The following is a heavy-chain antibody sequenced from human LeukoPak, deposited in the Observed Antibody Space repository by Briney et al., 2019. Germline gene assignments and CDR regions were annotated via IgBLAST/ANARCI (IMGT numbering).Heavy chain of an antibody. CDR2: IYYSGST. V-gene: IGHV4-59*01. CDR3: ASGPRDGYNYRVYYYMDV. Sequence: SETLSLTCTVSGGSINSYYWSWIRQPPGKGLEWIGYIYYSGSTNCNPSLKSRVTISVDTSKNQFSLKLSSVTAADTAVYYCASGPRDGYNYRVYYYMDVWGKGTTVTISS. CDR1: GGSINSYY. D-gene: IGHD5-24*01. J-gene: IGHJ6*03.